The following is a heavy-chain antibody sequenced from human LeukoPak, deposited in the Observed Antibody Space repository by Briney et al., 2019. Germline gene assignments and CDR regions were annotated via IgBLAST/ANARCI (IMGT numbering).Heavy chain of an antibody. CDR2: IYYSGST. D-gene: IGHD3-10*01. CDR3: ARAPGRFGELDY. Sequence: PSETLSLTCAVYGGSFSGYYWSWIRQHPGKGLEWIGYIYYSGSTYYNPSLKSRVTISVDTSKNQFSLKLSSVTAADTAVYYCARAPGRFGELDYWGQGTLVTVSS. J-gene: IGHJ4*02. V-gene: IGHV4-31*11. CDR1: GGSFSGYY.